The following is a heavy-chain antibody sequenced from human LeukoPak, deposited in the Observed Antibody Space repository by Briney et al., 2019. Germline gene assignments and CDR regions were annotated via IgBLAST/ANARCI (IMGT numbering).Heavy chain of an antibody. CDR2: IYYSGST. CDR3: ARLNWNDVADFDY. Sequence: PSETLSLACTVSGGSIGSYYWSWIRQPPGKGLEWIGYIYYSGSTNYNPSLKSRVTISVDTSKNQFSLKLSSVTAADTAVYYCARLNWNDVADFDYWGQGTLVTVSS. CDR1: GGSIGSYY. J-gene: IGHJ4*02. V-gene: IGHV4-59*08. D-gene: IGHD1-1*01.